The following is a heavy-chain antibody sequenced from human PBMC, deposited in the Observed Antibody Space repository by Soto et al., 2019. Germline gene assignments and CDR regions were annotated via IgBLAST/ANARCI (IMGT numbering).Heavy chain of an antibody. V-gene: IGHV4-59*01. D-gene: IGHD6-6*01. CDR1: GGSISSYY. CDR3: ARVMSIAARKAYYYGMDV. CDR2: IYYSGST. Sequence: PSETLSLTCAVSGGSISSYYWSWIRQPPWKGLEWIGYIYYSGSTNYNPSLKSRVTISVDTSKNQFSLKLSSVTAADTAVYYCARVMSIAARKAYYYGMDVWGQGTTVTVSS. J-gene: IGHJ6*02.